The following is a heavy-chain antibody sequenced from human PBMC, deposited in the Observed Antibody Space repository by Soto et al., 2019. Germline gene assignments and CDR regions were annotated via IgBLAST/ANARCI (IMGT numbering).Heavy chain of an antibody. Sequence: SETLSLTCAVSGYSISSGYYWGWIRQPPGKGLEWIGSIHHSGSTYYNPSLKSRVTISVDTSKNQFSLKLSSVTAADTAVYYCARVAYYYDSSGYSIYYFDYWGQGTLVTVSS. D-gene: IGHD3-22*01. CDR2: IHHSGST. V-gene: IGHV4-38-2*01. CDR1: GYSISSGYY. CDR3: ARVAYYYDSSGYSIYYFDY. J-gene: IGHJ4*02.